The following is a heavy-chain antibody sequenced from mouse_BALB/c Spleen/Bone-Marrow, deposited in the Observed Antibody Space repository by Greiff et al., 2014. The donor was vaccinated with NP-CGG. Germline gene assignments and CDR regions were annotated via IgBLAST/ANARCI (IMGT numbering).Heavy chain of an antibody. CDR3: TRDGHNYYSIDY. D-gene: IGHD2-3*01. Sequence: QVQLKQSGTELVKPGASVKLSCKASGYTFTTYYIYWVKQRAGQGLEWIGEINPSNGGTNFNEKYKSKATLTADKSSSTSYMQLSSLTSEDSAVYYCTRDGHNYYSIDYWGQGTSVTVS. J-gene: IGHJ4*01. V-gene: IGHV1-53*01. CDR1: GYTFTTYY. CDR2: INPSNGGT.